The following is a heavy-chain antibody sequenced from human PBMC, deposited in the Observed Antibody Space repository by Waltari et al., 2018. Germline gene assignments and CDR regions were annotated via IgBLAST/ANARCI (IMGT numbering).Heavy chain of an antibody. V-gene: IGHV1-2*05. D-gene: IGHD4-4*01. Sequence: QVQLVQAGAEVKKPGASVKVSCKASGYTFTGYYMHWVRQAPGQGLEWMGRINPNSGGTNYAQKCQGRVTMTRDTSISTAYMELSRLRSDDTDVYYCARATVTSWYYGMDVWGQGTTVTVSS. CDR3: ARATVTSWYYGMDV. J-gene: IGHJ6*02. CDR2: INPNSGGT. CDR1: GYTFTGYY.